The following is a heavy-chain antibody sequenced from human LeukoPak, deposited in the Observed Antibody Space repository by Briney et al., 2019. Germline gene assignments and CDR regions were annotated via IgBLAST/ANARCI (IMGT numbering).Heavy chain of an antibody. D-gene: IGHD3-10*01. CDR3: ARSMVRGVIPDY. CDR2: INPNSGGT. V-gene: IGHV1-2*02. CDR1: GYTFTGYY. Sequence: ASVKVSCKASGYTFTGYYMHWVRQAPGQGLDWMGWINPNSGGTNYAQKCQGRVTMTRDTSISTAYMELSRLRSDDTAVYYCARSMVRGVIPDYWGQGTLVTVSS. J-gene: IGHJ4*02.